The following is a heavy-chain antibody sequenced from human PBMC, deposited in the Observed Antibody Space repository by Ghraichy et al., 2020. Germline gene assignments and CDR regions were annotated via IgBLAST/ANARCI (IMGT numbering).Heavy chain of an antibody. Sequence: SETLSLTCTVSGGSISSYYWSWIRQPPGKGLEWIGYIYYSGSTNYNPSLKSRVTISVDTSKNQFSLKLSSVTAADTAVYYCARATYYYDSSGYYPNYYYYGMDVWGQGTTVTVSS. CDR2: IYYSGST. V-gene: IGHV4-59*01. CDR1: GGSISSYY. D-gene: IGHD3-22*01. CDR3: ARATYYYDSSGYYPNYYYYGMDV. J-gene: IGHJ6*02.